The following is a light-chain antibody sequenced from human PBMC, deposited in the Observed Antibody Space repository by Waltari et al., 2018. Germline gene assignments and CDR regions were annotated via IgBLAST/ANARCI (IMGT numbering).Light chain of an antibody. J-gene: IGKJ3*01. V-gene: IGKV1-33*01. CDR1: QDINNY. CDR2: DAS. CDR3: QQYDNI. Sequence: MQMTQSPSSLSASVGDTVTITCQASQDINNYLNWYQQKPGKAPKLLIYDASNLETGVPSRFSGSGTGTDFTLTINSLQPEDVARYYCQQYDNIFGPGTKVDIK.